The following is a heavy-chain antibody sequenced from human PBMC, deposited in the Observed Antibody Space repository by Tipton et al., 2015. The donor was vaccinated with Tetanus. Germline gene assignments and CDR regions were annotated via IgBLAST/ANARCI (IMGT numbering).Heavy chain of an antibody. CDR3: ARDDTAMVLGFDY. CDR1: GFTLSDYY. J-gene: IGHJ4*02. Sequence: SLRLSCAASGFTLSDYYMSWIRQAPGKGLEWLSYISSSGATINYADSVKGRFTLSRDTAKNSLYLQMNSLRDEDTAVYYCARDDTAMVLGFDYWGQGTLVTVSS. D-gene: IGHD5-18*01. CDR2: ISSSGATI. V-gene: IGHV3-11*04.